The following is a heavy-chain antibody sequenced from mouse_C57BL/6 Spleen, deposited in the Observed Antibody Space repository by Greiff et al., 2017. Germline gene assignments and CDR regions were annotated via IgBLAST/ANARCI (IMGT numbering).Heavy chain of an antibody. Sequence: VQLQQSGTELVKPGASVKLSCKASGYTFTSYWMHWVKQRPGQGLEWIGNINPSNGGTNYNEKFKSKATLTVDKSSSTAYMQLSSLTSEDSAVYYCAREDYYGSSFYAMDYWGQGTSVTVSS. CDR1: GYTFTSYW. D-gene: IGHD1-1*01. CDR2: INPSNGGT. CDR3: AREDYYGSSFYAMDY. V-gene: IGHV1-53*01. J-gene: IGHJ4*01.